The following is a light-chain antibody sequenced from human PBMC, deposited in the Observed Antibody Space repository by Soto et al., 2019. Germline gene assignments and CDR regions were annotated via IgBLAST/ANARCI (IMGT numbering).Light chain of an antibody. Sequence: EIVLTQSPGTLSLSPGERATLSCRASQTVNNNYLTWYQQTPGQAPRLLIYGASSRATGIPDKFSGSGSGTDFPLTISRLEPEDVAVYYCQQYGTSPFTFGPGTKVDI. CDR2: GAS. J-gene: IGKJ3*01. CDR1: QTVNNNY. CDR3: QQYGTSPFT. V-gene: IGKV3-20*01.